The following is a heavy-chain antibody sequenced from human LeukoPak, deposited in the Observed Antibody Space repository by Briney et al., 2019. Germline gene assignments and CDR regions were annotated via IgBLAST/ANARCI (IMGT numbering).Heavy chain of an antibody. D-gene: IGHD4-23*01. V-gene: IGHV3-66*01. J-gene: IGHJ4*02. Sequence: GGSLRLSCPASGFTVSNNYMSWVRQAPGKGLEWVSVIYSGGSTYSADSVKGRFTISRDNFKNTLYLQMNSLRAEDTAVYYCARFDHGGFFDCWGQGTLVTVSS. CDR1: GFTVSNNY. CDR2: IYSGGST. CDR3: ARFDHGGFFDC.